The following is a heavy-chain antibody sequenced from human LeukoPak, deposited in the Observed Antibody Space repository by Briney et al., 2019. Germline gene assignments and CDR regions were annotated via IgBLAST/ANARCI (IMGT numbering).Heavy chain of an antibody. Sequence: SETLSLPCAVYGGSFSGYYWSWIRQPPGKGLEWIGEINHSGSTNYNPSLKSRVTISVDTSKNQFSLKLSSVTAADTAVYYCARGRGTVAAAGTMVDYWGQGTLVTVSS. J-gene: IGHJ4*02. CDR2: INHSGST. CDR3: ARGRGTVAAAGTMVDY. CDR1: GGSFSGYY. D-gene: IGHD6-13*01. V-gene: IGHV4-34*01.